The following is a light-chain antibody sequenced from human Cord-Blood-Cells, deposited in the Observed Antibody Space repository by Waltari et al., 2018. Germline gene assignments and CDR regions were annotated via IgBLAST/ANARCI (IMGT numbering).Light chain of an antibody. Sequence: QSALTQPASVSGSPGQSITISCTATSSDVGGYNYVSWYQQHPGKAPKLMIYDVSNRHSGVSNRFSGSKSGNTASLTISGLQAEDEADYYCSSYTSSSTVVFGGGTKLTVL. V-gene: IGLV2-14*01. CDR3: SSYTSSSTVV. CDR2: DVS. CDR1: SSDVGGYNY. J-gene: IGLJ2*01.